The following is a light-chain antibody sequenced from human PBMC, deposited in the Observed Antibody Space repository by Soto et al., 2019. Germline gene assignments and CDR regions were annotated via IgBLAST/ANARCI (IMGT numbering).Light chain of an antibody. V-gene: IGLV2-18*01. CDR2: EAS. CDR3: SLYTSENTYV. J-gene: IGLJ1*01. Sequence: QSVLTQPPSVSGSPGQSVTISCTGTSTDFVSYNRVSWYQQPPGTAPKLIIYEASNRPSGVPDRFSGSKSGNTASLTISGLQAADEADYYCSLYTSENTYVFGTGPKVTVL. CDR1: STDFVSYNR.